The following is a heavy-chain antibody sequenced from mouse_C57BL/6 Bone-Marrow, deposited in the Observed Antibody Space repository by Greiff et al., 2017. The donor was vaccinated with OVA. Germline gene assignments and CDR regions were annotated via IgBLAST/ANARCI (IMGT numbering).Heavy chain of an antibody. CDR3: ARQGGNGVDY. V-gene: IGHV5-6*01. CDR1: GFTFSSYG. CDR2: ISSGGSYT. D-gene: IGHD2-1*01. J-gene: IGHJ4*01. Sequence: EVKLMESGGDLVKPGGSLKLSCAASGFTFSSYGMSWVRQTPDKRLEWVATISSGGSYTYYPDSVKGRFTISRDNAKNTLYLQMSSLKSEDTAMYYCARQGGNGVDYWGQGTSVTVSS.